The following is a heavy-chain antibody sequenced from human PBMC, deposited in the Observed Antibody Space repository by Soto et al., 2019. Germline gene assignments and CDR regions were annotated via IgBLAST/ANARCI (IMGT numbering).Heavy chain of an antibody. V-gene: IGHV3-23*01. CDR1: GFAFSSYA. CDR3: AIDILDCSGGSCYWGWFDP. J-gene: IGHJ5*02. D-gene: IGHD2-15*01. Sequence: GGSLRLSCAASGFAFSSYAMSWVRQAPGKGLEWVSAISGSGGSTYYADSVKGRFTISRDNSKNTLYLQMNSLRAEDTAVYYCAIDILDCSGGSCYWGWFDPWGQRTLVTVSS. CDR2: ISGSGGST.